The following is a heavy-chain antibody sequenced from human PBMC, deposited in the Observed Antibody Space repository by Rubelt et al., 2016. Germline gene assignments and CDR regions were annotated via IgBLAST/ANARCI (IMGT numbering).Heavy chain of an antibody. J-gene: IGHJ4*02. D-gene: IGHD6-13*01. CDR1: GYTFTKYG. V-gene: IGHV1-18*01. Sequence: QVQLVQSGAQVKKPGASVKVSCKASGYTFTKYGVSWVRQAPGQGLEWMGWISTYNGNTNYAQKLQGRVTMTTDTSTSTAYMYLRSLRSDETAVYYCARDIAATGTTWGQGTLVTVSS. CDR3: ARDIAATGTT. CDR2: ISTYNGNT.